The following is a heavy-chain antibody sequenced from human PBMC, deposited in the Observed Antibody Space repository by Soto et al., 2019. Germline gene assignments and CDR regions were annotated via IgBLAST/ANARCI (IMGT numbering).Heavy chain of an antibody. CDR1: GGSISSSSYY. D-gene: IGHD3-3*02. Sequence: QLQLQESGPGLVKPSETLSLTCTVSGGSISSSSYYWGWIRQPPGKGLEWIGSIYYSGSTYYNPALKSRVPISVDTSKNQFSLKLSSVTAADTAVYYCASPKIAFYNWFDPWGQGTLVTVSS. CDR2: IYYSGST. J-gene: IGHJ5*02. CDR3: ASPKIAFYNWFDP. V-gene: IGHV4-39*01.